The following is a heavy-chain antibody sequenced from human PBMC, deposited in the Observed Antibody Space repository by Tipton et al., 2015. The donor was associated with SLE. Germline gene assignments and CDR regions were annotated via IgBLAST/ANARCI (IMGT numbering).Heavy chain of an antibody. Sequence: TLSLTCTVSGGSISSGSYYWSWIRQPAGKGLEWIGRIYTSGSTNYNPSLKSRVTISVDTSKNQFSLKLSSVTAADTAVYYCARASGSYDYWGQGTLVTVSS. CDR3: ARASGSYDY. V-gene: IGHV4-61*02. CDR2: IYTSGST. J-gene: IGHJ4*02. D-gene: IGHD1-26*01. CDR1: GGSISSGSYY.